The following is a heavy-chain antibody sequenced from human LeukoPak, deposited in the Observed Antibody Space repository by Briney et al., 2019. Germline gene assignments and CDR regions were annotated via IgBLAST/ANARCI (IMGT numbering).Heavy chain of an antibody. CDR2: ISGSGGST. CDR3: ARLWFGEYKTYYYYYMDV. CDR1: GFTFSSYA. Sequence: GGSLRLSCAASGFTFSSYAMSWVRQAPGKGLEWVSAISGSGGSTYYADSVKGRFTISRDNSKNTLYLQMNSLRAEDTAVYYCARLWFGEYKTYYYYYMDVWGKGTTVTVSS. V-gene: IGHV3-23*01. J-gene: IGHJ6*03. D-gene: IGHD3-10*01.